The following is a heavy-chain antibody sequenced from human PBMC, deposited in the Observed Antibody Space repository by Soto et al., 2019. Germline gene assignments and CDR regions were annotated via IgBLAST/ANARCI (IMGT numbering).Heavy chain of an antibody. J-gene: IGHJ6*02. D-gene: IGHD6-13*01. CDR1: GGTFSSYA. CDR3: AREAAAGTRITYSSGWRYYYYGMDV. V-gene: IGHV1-69*13. Sequence: ASVKVSCKASGGTFSSYAISWVRQAPGQGLEWMGGIIPIFGTANYAQKFQGRVTITADESTSTAYMELSSLRSEDTAVYYCAREAAAGTRITYSSGWRYYYYGMDVWGQGTTVTVSS. CDR2: IIPIFGTA.